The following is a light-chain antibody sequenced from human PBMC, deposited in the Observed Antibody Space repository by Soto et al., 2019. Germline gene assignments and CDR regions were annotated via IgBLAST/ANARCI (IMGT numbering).Light chain of an antibody. V-gene: IGKV3-15*01. Sequence: ETVMTQSPATLSVSPGERPTLSCRASQSVGSTLAWYQQKPGQAPRLLIYGASTRATGIPARFSGSGSGTEFTLTISSLQSEDFAVYYCQQYNNWPLTFGGGTKVEIK. J-gene: IGKJ4*01. CDR3: QQYNNWPLT. CDR1: QSVGST. CDR2: GAS.